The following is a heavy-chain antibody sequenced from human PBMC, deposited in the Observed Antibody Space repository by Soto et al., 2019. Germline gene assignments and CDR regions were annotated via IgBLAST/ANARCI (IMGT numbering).Heavy chain of an antibody. CDR1: GYSFSTYG. Sequence: PGGSLRLSCAASGYSFSTYGMYWGRQAPGKGLEWIIFISYDGSTKFYLDSVKGRFSISRDNSRNTLYLQMDTLTPEDTATYYCAKVGGNWNPDYWGKETLVTVP. CDR3: AKVGGNWNPDY. J-gene: IGHJ4*02. D-gene: IGHD1-20*01. CDR2: ISYDGSTK. V-gene: IGHV3-30*18.